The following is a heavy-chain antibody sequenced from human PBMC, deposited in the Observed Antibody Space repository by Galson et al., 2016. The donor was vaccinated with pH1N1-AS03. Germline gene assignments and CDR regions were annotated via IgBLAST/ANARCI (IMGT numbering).Heavy chain of an antibody. D-gene: IGHD1-26*01. Sequence: SVKVSCKASGYTFTSYNMHWVRQAPGQRLEWMGIVRPSGGGTIYAPNVQDRVSPTRDTSTSTFYMELSSLRSDDTGVYFCARSRVGALNGDFDYWGQGTLVTVSS. J-gene: IGHJ4*02. CDR2: VRPSGGGT. CDR1: GYTFTSYN. V-gene: IGHV1-46*01. CDR3: ARSRVGALNGDFDY.